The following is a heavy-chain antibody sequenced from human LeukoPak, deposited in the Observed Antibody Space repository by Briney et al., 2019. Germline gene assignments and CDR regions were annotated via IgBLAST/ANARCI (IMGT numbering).Heavy chain of an antibody. D-gene: IGHD6-19*01. Sequence: GGSLRLSCAASGFTFSSYGMHWVRQAPGKGLEWVAVISYDGSNKYYADSVKGRFTISRDNSKNTVYMQMNSLRAEDTAVYYCAKEGVAVADHYYYYMDVWGKGTTVTVSS. V-gene: IGHV3-30*18. J-gene: IGHJ6*03. CDR3: AKEGVAVADHYYYYMDV. CDR1: GFTFSSYG. CDR2: ISYDGSNK.